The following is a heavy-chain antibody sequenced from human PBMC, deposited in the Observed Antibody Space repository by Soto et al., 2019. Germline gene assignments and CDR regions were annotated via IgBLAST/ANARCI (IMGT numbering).Heavy chain of an antibody. Sequence: SETLSLTCAVYGGSFSGYYWSWIRQPPGKGLEWIGEINHSGSTNYNLSLKSRVTISVDTSKNQFSLKLSSATAADTAVYYCARGLFSTGTTPDNWFDPWGQGTLVTVSS. CDR3: ARGLFSTGTTPDNWFDP. J-gene: IGHJ5*02. D-gene: IGHD1-1*01. CDR1: GGSFSGYY. CDR2: INHSGST. V-gene: IGHV4-34*01.